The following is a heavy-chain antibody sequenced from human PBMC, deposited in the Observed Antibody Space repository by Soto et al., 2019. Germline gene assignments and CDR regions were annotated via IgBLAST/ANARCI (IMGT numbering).Heavy chain of an antibody. D-gene: IGHD6-13*01. Sequence: PGESLKISCAASGFTFSSYSMNWVRQAPGKGLEWVSYISSSSSTIYYADSVKGRFTISRDNAKNSLYLQMNSLRAEDTAVYYCARDRGIAAARSPNWFDPWGQGTLVTVSS. CDR1: GFTFSSYS. J-gene: IGHJ5*02. CDR2: ISSSSSTI. V-gene: IGHV3-48*01. CDR3: ARDRGIAAARSPNWFDP.